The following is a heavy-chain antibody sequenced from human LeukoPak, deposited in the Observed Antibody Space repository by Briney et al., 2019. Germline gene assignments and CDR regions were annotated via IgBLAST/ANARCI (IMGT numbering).Heavy chain of an antibody. CDR1: EFAFSSSD. CDR3: AKDQDPHSYGSGSYAPFDY. V-gene: IGHV3-23*01. D-gene: IGHD3-10*01. Sequence: GGSLRLSCAASEFAFSSSDMSWVRQAPGKGLEWVSHISGSGGSTKYSGSVKGRFTISRDNSKNTLYLQINSLGADDTAVYYCAKDQDPHSYGSGSYAPFDYWGQGTLVTVSS. CDR2: ISGSGGST. J-gene: IGHJ4*02.